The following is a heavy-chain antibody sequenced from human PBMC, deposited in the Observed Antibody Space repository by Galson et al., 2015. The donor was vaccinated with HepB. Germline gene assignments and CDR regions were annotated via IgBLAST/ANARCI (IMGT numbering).Heavy chain of an antibody. CDR2: ISYDGSNT. D-gene: IGHD6-6*01. CDR1: GFSFSSFA. Sequence: SLRLSCAASGFSFSSFAMHWVRQAPGKGLEWVAVISYDGSNTYYTDSVKGRFTISRDNSKKTLFLQMNSLRPEDTAVYYCARELAARRPYLDYWGQGTLVTVSS. V-gene: IGHV3-30-3*01. CDR3: ARELAARRPYLDY. J-gene: IGHJ4*02.